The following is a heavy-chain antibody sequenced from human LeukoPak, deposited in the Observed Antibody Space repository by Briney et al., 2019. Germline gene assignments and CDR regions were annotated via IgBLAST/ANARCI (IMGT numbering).Heavy chain of an antibody. V-gene: IGHV3-48*03. CDR2: ISSSGSNK. CDR1: RFTFSTYE. J-gene: IGHJ4*02. Sequence: GGSLRLSCAASRFTFSTYEINWVSQAPGKGLEWVSYISSSGSNKYYADSVKGRFTISRDNCKNSLYLQMSSLRAEDTAVYYCARVLSTVTTFDYWGQGTLVTVSS. CDR3: ARVLSTVTTFDY. D-gene: IGHD4-17*01.